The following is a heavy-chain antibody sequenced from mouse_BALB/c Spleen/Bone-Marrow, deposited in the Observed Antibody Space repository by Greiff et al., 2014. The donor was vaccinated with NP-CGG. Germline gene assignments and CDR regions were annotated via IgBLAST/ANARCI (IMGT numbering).Heavy chain of an antibody. J-gene: IGHJ2*01. Sequence: EVQVVESGGDLVKPGGSLKLSCAASGFTFSYYAMSWVRQSPEKSLEWVAEISSGGSYTYYPDTVTGRFTISRDNAKNTLYLEMSSLRSEDTAMYYCARDSSGYFDYWGQDTTLTVSS. V-gene: IGHV5-9-4*01. CDR2: ISSGGSYT. D-gene: IGHD3-1*01. CDR3: ARDSSGYFDY. CDR1: GFTFSYYA.